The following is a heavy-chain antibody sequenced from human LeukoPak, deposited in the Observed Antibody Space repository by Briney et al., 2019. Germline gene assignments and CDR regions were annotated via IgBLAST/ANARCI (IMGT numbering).Heavy chain of an antibody. CDR2: INWSGTSA. CDR3: ARGNILDY. J-gene: IGHJ4*02. V-gene: IGHV3-20*04. CDR1: GFTFDDYA. Sequence: GGSLRLSCAASGFTFDDYAMIWVRQRPGRGLEWVSSINWSGTSAGYADSVKARFTISRDNAKNSLYLQMNSLRAEDTALYYCARGNILDYWGQGTLVTVSS. D-gene: IGHD3-9*01.